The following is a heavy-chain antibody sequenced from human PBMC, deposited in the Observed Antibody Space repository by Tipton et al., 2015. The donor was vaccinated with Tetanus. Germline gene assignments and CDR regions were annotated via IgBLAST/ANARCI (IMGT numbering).Heavy chain of an antibody. D-gene: IGHD2-15*01. CDR1: GFIFSSYG. Sequence: SLRLSCAASGFIFSSYGIHWVRQAPGKGLEWLAVSWYDGTDKYYADSVKGRFTISRDNSKNTLYLQMNSLRAEDTALYYCAREADCGGGSCFSGDFDTWGQGTQVTVSS. CDR3: AREADCGGGSCFSGDFDT. J-gene: IGHJ4*02. CDR2: SWYDGTDK. V-gene: IGHV3-33*01.